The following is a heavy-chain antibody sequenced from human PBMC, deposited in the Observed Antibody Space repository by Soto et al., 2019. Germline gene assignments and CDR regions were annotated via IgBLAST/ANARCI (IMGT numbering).Heavy chain of an antibody. CDR2: IIPILGIA. CDR1: GGTFSSYT. Sequence: QVQLVQSGAEVKKPGSSVKVSCKASGGTFSSYTISWVRQAPGQGLEWMGRIIPILGIANYAQKFQGRVMITADKSTSTAYMELSSMRSEDTAVYYCARSSAVTAIDNWFDPWGQGTLVTVSS. V-gene: IGHV1-69*02. CDR3: ARSSAVTAIDNWFDP. D-gene: IGHD2-21*02. J-gene: IGHJ5*02.